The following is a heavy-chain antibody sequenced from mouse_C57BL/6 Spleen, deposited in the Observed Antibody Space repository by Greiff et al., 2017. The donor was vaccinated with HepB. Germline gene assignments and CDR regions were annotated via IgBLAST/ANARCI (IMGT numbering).Heavy chain of an antibody. CDR2: IFPGSGST. CDR1: GYTFTDYY. V-gene: IGHV1-75*01. Sequence: QVQLQQSGPELVKPGASVKISCKASGYTFTDYYINWVKQRPGQGLEWIGWIFPGSGSTYYNEKFKGKATLTVDKSSSTAYMLLSSLTSEDSAVDFCARGEGYYYGSNKGGYAMDFWGQGTSVTVSS. D-gene: IGHD1-1*01. CDR3: ARGEGYYYGSNKGGYAMDF. J-gene: IGHJ4*01.